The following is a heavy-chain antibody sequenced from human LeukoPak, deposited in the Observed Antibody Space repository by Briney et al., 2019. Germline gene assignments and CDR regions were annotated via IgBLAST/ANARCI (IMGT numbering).Heavy chain of an antibody. CDR2: IYYSGST. D-gene: IGHD2-2*01. CDR1: GGSISSYY. J-gene: IGHJ6*02. Sequence: PSETLSLTCTVSGGSISSYYWSWIRQPPGKGLEWIGYIYYSGSTNYNPSLKSRVTISVDTSKNQFSLKLSSVTAADTAVYYCARTMRWPYYYGVDVWGRGTTVTVSS. CDR3: ARTMRWPYYYGVDV. V-gene: IGHV4-59*01.